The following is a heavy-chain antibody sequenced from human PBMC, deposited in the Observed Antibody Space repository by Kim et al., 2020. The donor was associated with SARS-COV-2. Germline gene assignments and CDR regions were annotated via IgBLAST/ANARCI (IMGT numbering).Heavy chain of an antibody. CDR2: INPSGGST. CDR3: ARDRPGAQYYYDSSGYYFV. J-gene: IGHJ4*02. D-gene: IGHD3-22*01. CDR1: GYTFTSYY. Sequence: ASVKVSCKASGYTFTSYYMHWVRQAPGQGLEWMGIINPSGGSTSYAQKFQGRVTMTRDTSTSTVYMELSSLRSEDTAVYYCARDRPGAQYYYDSSGYYFVWGQGTLVTVSS. V-gene: IGHV1-46*01.